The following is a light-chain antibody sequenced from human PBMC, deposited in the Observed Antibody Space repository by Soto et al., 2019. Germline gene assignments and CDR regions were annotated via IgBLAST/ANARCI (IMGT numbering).Light chain of an antibody. CDR3: QQYNSYSQFT. CDR1: QSFTTW. Sequence: DIQMTQSPSTLSASVGDRVRITCRASQSFTTWLAWYQQKPGKAPKLLIYKASSLESGVPSRFSGSGSGTEFTLTISSLQPDDFATYYCQQYNSYSQFTFGPGTKVDIK. J-gene: IGKJ3*01. CDR2: KAS. V-gene: IGKV1-5*03.